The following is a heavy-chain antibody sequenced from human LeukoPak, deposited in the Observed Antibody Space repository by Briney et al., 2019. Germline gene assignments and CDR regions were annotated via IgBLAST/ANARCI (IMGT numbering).Heavy chain of an antibody. J-gene: IGHJ4*02. CDR2: IYSGGST. D-gene: IGHD3-3*01. Sequence: GGSLRLSCAASGFTVSSNYMSWVRQAPGKGLEWVSVIYSGGSTYYADSVKGRFTISRDNSKNTLYLQMNSLRAKDTAVYYCARVMTHYDFWSDDDYWGQGTLVTVSS. CDR1: GFTVSSNY. V-gene: IGHV3-66*02. CDR3: ARVMTHYDFWSDDDY.